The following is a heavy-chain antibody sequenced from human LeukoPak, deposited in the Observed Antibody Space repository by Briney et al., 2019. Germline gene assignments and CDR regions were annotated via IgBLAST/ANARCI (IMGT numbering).Heavy chain of an antibody. V-gene: IGHV3-30*03. CDR2: ISYDGSNK. D-gene: IGHD3-22*01. Sequence: GRSLRLSCAASGFTFSSYGMHWVRQAPGKGLEWVAVISYDGSNKYYADSVKGRFTISRDNSKNTLYLQMNSLRAEDTAVYYCARDFHYDSSYGMDVWGQGTTVTVSS. CDR1: GFTFSSYG. J-gene: IGHJ6*02. CDR3: ARDFHYDSSYGMDV.